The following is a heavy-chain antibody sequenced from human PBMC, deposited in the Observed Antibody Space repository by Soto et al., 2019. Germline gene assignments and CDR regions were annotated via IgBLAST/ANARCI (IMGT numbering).Heavy chain of an antibody. CDR1: GFTFSSYG. J-gene: IGHJ6*02. CDR2: ISYDGSNK. V-gene: IGHV3-30*18. CDR3: AKRHGADYYGMDV. Sequence: QVQLVESGGGVVQPGRSLRLSCAASGFTFSSYGMHWVRQAPGKGLEWVAVISYDGSNKYYADSVKGRFTISRDNSKNTLYRQMNSLRAEDTAVYYCAKRHGADYYGMDVWGQGTTVTVSS. D-gene: IGHD3-10*01.